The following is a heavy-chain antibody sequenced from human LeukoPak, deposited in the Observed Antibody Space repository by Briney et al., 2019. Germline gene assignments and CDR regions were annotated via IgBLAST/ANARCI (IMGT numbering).Heavy chain of an antibody. V-gene: IGHV4-59*08. Sequence: SETLSLTCTVSGGSTGSDYWSWIRRPPGKGLEWIAYVYYSGVTSYNPSLKSRVAISTDTSKNQFSLNLSSVTAADTAVYYCARLSLHCSGGSCYRGAFDSWGQGTLVTVSS. CDR2: VYYSGVT. J-gene: IGHJ4*02. CDR1: GGSTGSDY. CDR3: ARLSLHCSGGSCYRGAFDS. D-gene: IGHD2-15*01.